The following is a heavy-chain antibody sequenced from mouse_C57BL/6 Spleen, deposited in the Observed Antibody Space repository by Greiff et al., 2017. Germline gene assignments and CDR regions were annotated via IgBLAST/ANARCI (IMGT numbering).Heavy chain of an antibody. J-gene: IGHJ2*01. V-gene: IGHV1-74*01. Sequence: QVQLQQPGAELVKPGASVKVSCKASGYTFTSYWMHWVKQRPVQGLEWIGRIHPSDSDTNYNQKFKGKATLTVDKSSSTAYMQLSSLTSEDYAVEYGARTTVIAFYYCDYWGQGTTLTVAS. CDR3: ARTTVIAFYYCDY. CDR1: GYTFTSYW. CDR2: IHPSDSDT. D-gene: IGHD1-1*01.